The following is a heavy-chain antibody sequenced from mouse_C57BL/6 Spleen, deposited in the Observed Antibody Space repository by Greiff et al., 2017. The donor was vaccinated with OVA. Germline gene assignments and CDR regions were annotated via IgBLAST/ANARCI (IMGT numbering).Heavy chain of an antibody. D-gene: IGHD2-5*01. CDR3: ARGSNYVHYFDY. CDR2: IYPGGGYT. J-gene: IGHJ2*01. Sequence: LQESGAELVRPGTSVKMSCKASGYTFTNYWIGWAKQRPGHGLEWIGDIYPGGGYTNYNEKFKGKATLTADKSSSTAYMQFSSLTSEDSAIYYCARGSNYVHYFDYWGQGTTLTVSS. V-gene: IGHV1-63*01. CDR1: GYTFTNYW.